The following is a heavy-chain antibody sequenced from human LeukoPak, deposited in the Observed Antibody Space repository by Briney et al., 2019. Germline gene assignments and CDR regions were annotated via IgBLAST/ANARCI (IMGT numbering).Heavy chain of an antibody. V-gene: IGHV3-53*01. CDR1: GFTVSSNY. CDR3: ARSHYGDYVGYFDY. CDR2: IYSGGST. Sequence: GRSLRLSCAASGFTVSSNYMSWVRQAPGKGLEWVSVIYSGGSTYYADSVKGRFTISRDNSENTLYLQMNSLRAEDTAVYYCARSHYGDYVGYFDYWGQGTLVTVSS. J-gene: IGHJ4*02. D-gene: IGHD4-17*01.